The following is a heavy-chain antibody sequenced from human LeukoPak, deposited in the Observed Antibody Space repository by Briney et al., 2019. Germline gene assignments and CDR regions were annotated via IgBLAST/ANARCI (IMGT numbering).Heavy chain of an antibody. CDR3: AKLAPAAAGTSPLDY. J-gene: IGHJ4*02. D-gene: IGHD6-13*01. CDR1: GFTFSSYG. Sequence: PGRSLRLSCAASGFTFSSYGMHWVRQAPGKGLEWVAVISYDGSNKYYADSVKGRSTISRDNSKNTLYLQMNSLRAEDTAVYYCAKLAPAAAGTSPLDYWGQGTLVTVSS. V-gene: IGHV3-30*18. CDR2: ISYDGSNK.